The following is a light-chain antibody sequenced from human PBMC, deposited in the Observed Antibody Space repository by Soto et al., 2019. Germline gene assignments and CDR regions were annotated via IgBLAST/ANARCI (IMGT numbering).Light chain of an antibody. CDR2: AAS. Sequence: DIQMTQSPSSLSASVGDRFTITCRASQSISTYLNWYQQKPGKAAKLLIYAASSLQSGVPSRFSGSGSGTDFTLTISSRQPEDFATYYCQQANSFPWTFGQGTKVDTK. CDR3: QQANSFPWT. CDR1: QSISTY. V-gene: IGKV1-39*01. J-gene: IGKJ1*01.